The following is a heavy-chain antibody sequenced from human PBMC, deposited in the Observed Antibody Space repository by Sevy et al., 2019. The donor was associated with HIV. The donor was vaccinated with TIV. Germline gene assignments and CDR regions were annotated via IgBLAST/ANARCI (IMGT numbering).Heavy chain of an antibody. Sequence: GGSLRLSCAASGFTFSSDGMHWVRQAPGKGLEWVAVISYDGSNKYYADSVKGRFTISRDNSKNTLLLQMNSLRAEDTAVYYCAKDSNFSDSSGYLDFDYWGQGTLVTVSS. CDR2: ISYDGSNK. CDR3: AKDSNFSDSSGYLDFDY. D-gene: IGHD3-22*01. V-gene: IGHV3-30*18. J-gene: IGHJ4*02. CDR1: GFTFSSDG.